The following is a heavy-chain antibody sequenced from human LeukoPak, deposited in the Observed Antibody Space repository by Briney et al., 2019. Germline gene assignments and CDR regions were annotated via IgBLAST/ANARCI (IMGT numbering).Heavy chain of an antibody. V-gene: IGHV4-39*07. D-gene: IGHD6-6*01. Sequence: SETLSLTCTVSGDSISSSTYYWAWIRQPPGKGLEWIGNIYYSGTTYYNPSLKSRVTISVDTSKNQFSLKVSSVTAADTAVYYCARVARQGAQILDAFHIWGQGTVVTVSS. CDR1: GDSISSSTYY. CDR3: ARVARQGAQILDAFHI. J-gene: IGHJ3*02. CDR2: IYYSGTT.